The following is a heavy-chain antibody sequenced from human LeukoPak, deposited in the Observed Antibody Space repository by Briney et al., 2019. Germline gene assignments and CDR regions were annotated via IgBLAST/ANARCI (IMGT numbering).Heavy chain of an antibody. CDR2: ISSSSSYI. CDR1: GFTFSSYS. Sequence: GGSLRLSCAASGFTFSSYSMNWVRQAPGKGLEWVSSISSSSSYIYYADSVKGRFTISRDNAENSLYLQMNSLRAEDTAVYYCARDWVQWSVGIDPWGQGTLVTVSS. V-gene: IGHV3-21*01. CDR3: ARDWVQWSVGIDP. D-gene: IGHD2-15*01. J-gene: IGHJ5*02.